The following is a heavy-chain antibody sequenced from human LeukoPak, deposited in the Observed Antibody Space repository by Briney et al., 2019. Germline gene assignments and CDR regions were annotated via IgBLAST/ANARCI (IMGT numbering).Heavy chain of an antibody. CDR3: AKDMGHYYGSGSYPPENDY. CDR1: GFTFSRYG. D-gene: IGHD3-10*01. CDR2: VSFEGSNK. Sequence: PGRSLRLSCAASGFTFSRYGMHWVRQAPGKGLEWVAVVSFEGSNKYYADSVKGRFTISRDNSKDTLSLQMNSLRAEDTAVYYCAKDMGHYYGSGSYPPENDYWGQGTLVTVSS. J-gene: IGHJ4*02. V-gene: IGHV3-30*18.